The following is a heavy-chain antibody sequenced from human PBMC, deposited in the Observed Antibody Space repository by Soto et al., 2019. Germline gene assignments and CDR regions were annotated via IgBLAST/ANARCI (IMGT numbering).Heavy chain of an antibody. Sequence: SETLSLTCTVSYGSISVSNVFWGWVRQPPGKGLEWIGNIDYSGTAYFNPSLRTRVTFPVDTSKNQFSLTLYSVTAADTAVYYCARTTGRHLDFWGQGIMVTVSS. CDR3: ARTTGRHLDF. V-gene: IGHV4-39*01. CDR1: YGSISVSNVF. CDR2: IDYSGTA. J-gene: IGHJ4*02. D-gene: IGHD4-4*01.